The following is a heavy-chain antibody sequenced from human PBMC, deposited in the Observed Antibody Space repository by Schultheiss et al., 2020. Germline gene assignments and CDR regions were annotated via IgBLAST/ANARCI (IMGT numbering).Heavy chain of an antibody. CDR1: GGSISSGSYY. Sequence: SETLSLTCTVSGGSISSGSYYWSWIRQPAGKGLEWIGRIYTSGSTNYNPSLKSRVTISVDTSKNQFSLKLSSVTAADTAVYYCARDGGMWQWLSNYYYYMDVWGKGTTVTVSS. CDR3: ARDGGMWQWLSNYYYYMDV. D-gene: IGHD6-19*01. J-gene: IGHJ6*03. CDR2: IYTSGST. V-gene: IGHV4-61*02.